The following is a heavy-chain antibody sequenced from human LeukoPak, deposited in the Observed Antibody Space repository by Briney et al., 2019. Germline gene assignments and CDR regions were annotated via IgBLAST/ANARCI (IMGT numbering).Heavy chain of an antibody. CDR2: ISYDGSDK. V-gene: IGHV3-30-3*01. CDR1: GFTFSSYA. D-gene: IGHD6-19*01. J-gene: IGHJ4*02. CDR3: ARADGSVAGPPSGH. Sequence: GRSLRLSCAASGFTFSSYAMHWVRQAPGKGLEWVAVISYDGSDKYYADSVKGRLTISRDNSKSTLYLQMISLRTEDTAVYYCARADGSVAGPPSGHWGQGTLVTVSS.